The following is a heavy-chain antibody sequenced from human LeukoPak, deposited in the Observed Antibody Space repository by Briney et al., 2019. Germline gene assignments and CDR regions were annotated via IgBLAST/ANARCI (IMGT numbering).Heavy chain of an antibody. CDR1: GLAFSAYK. Sequence: QSGGSMRLSCAASGLAFSAYKMHWVRQAPRKGLVWVSRISTDGYTTDYADFVQGRFTASRDNTKNTWSLEMNSLRAEDTAVYYSVVGGSPGYWGQGTLVTVSS. J-gene: IGHJ4*02. CDR3: VVGGSPGY. D-gene: IGHD2-15*01. CDR2: ISTDGYTT. V-gene: IGHV3-74*01.